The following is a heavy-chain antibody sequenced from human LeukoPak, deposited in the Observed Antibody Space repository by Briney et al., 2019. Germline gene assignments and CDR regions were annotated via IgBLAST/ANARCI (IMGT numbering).Heavy chain of an antibody. V-gene: IGHV3-23*01. J-gene: IGHJ2*01. D-gene: IGHD2/OR15-2a*01. CDR3: ARNVSGQYFDI. CDR2: ISGSGDST. Sequence: GGSLRLSCAASGFTFSSYSTNWVRHAPGKGLECMSAISGSGDSTYYAYSVTGRFTISRDNAKNTLYLQMNSLRTEDTAVYYCARNVSGQYFDIWGRGTLVTVSS. CDR1: GFTFSSYS.